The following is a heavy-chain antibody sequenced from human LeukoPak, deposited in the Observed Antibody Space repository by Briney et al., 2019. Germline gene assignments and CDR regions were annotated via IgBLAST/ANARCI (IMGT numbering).Heavy chain of an antibody. V-gene: IGHV3-23*01. J-gene: IGHJ4*02. D-gene: IGHD3-22*01. CDR2: ISGSGGST. CDR1: GFTFSSYA. Sequence: TGGSLRLSCAASGFTFSSYAMSWVRQAPGKGLEWVSAISGSGGSTYYADSVKGRFTISRDNSKNTLYLQMNSLRAEDTAVYYCAKDGGRNKYYYDSSGYYDYFDYWGQGTLVTVSS. CDR3: AKDGGRNKYYYDSSGYYDYFDY.